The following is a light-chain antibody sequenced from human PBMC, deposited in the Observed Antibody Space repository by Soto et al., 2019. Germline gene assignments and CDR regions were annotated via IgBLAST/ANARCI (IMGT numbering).Light chain of an antibody. CDR1: QSVSSSY. CDR3: QQRSNWPRT. Sequence: EIVLTQSPGTLSLSPGERATLSCRASQSVSSSYLAWYQQKPGQAPRLLIYGASTRATGIPARFSGSGSGTEFTLTISSLEPEDFAVYYCQQRSNWPRTCGQGTKVDIK. CDR2: GAS. J-gene: IGKJ1*01. V-gene: IGKV3D-20*02.